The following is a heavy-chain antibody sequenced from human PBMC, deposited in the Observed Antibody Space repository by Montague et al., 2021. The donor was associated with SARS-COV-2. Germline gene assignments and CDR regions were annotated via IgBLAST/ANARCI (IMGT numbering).Heavy chain of an antibody. CDR3: ARSAFRYFDRPGMDV. J-gene: IGHJ6*02. V-gene: IGHV4-59*01. CDR1: GGSISSYY. Sequence: SETLSLTCTVSGGSISSYYWSWIRQPPGKGLEWIGYIYYSGSTNYNPSLKSRVTISVDTSKNQFSLKLSSVTAADTAVYYCARSAFRYFDRPGMDVWGQGTTVTVSS. CDR2: IYYSGST. D-gene: IGHD3-9*01.